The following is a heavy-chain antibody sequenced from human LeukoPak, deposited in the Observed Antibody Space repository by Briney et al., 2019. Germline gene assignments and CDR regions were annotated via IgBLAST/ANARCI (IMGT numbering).Heavy chain of an antibody. D-gene: IGHD6-6*01. V-gene: IGHV3-23*01. CDR2: ISGSGGST. CDR1: GFTFSSYA. CDR3: AKVGSSSVYYYYYMDV. J-gene: IGHJ6*03. Sequence: GGSLRLSCAASGFTFSSYAMSWVRQAPGKGLEWVSAISGSGGSTYYADSVKGRFTISRDNSKNTLYLQMYSLRAEDTAVYYCAKVGSSSVYYYYYMDVWGKGTTVTVPS.